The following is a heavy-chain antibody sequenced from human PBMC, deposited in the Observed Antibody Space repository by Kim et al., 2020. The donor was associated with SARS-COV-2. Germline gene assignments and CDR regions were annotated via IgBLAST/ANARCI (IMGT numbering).Heavy chain of an antibody. J-gene: IGHJ3*02. Sequence: ASVKVSCKASGYTFTSYYMHWVRQAPGQGLEWMGIINPSGGSTSYAQKFQGRVTMTRDTSTSTVYMELSSLRSEDTAVYYCARDQGIAAAPAWAFDIWGQGTMVTVSS. CDR3: ARDQGIAAAPAWAFDI. V-gene: IGHV1-46*01. CDR2: INPSGGST. D-gene: IGHD6-13*01. CDR1: GYTFTSYY.